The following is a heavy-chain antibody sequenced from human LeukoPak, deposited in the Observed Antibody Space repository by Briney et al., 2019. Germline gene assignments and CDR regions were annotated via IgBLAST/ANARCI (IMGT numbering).Heavy chain of an antibody. J-gene: IGHJ3*02. V-gene: IGHV1-69*13. CDR2: IIPIFGTA. D-gene: IGHD3-9*01. Sequence: GASVKVSCKASGGTFSDYAITWVRQAPGQGLEWMGGIIPIFGTANYAQTLQGRITITADESASTVYMELSSLISDDTAVYYCARPVLRYFDWPLGGAFDIWGQGTTVTVSA. CDR1: GGTFSDYA. CDR3: ARPVLRYFDWPLGGAFDI.